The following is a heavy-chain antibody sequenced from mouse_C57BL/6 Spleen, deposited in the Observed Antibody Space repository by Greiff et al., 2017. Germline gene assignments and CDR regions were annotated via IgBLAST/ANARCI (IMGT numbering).Heavy chain of an antibody. CDR2: IYPGDGDT. V-gene: IGHV1-80*01. J-gene: IGHJ4*01. CDR3: ARGGGNYNAMDY. D-gene: IGHD2-1*01. CDR1: GYAFSSYW. Sequence: VQLQQSGAELVKPGASVKISCKASGYAFSSYWMHWVKQRPGKGLEWIGQIYPGDGDTNYNGKFKGKATLTADKSSSTAYMQLSSLTSEDSAVYFCARGGGNYNAMDYWGQGTSVTVSS.